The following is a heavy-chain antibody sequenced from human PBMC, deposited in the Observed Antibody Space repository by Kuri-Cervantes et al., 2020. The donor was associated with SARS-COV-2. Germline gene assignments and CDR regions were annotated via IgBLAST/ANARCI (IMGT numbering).Heavy chain of an antibody. Sequence: ASVKVSCKASCYTFTSYGIIRVRQAPGQGLEWMGWISASNGNTNYAQKLQGRVTMTTDTSTSKAYMELRSMRSDDTAVYYCARDVRLYDSSGYPALDIWGQGTMVTVSS. CDR2: ISASNGNT. J-gene: IGHJ3*02. D-gene: IGHD3-22*01. CDR3: ARDVRLYDSSGYPALDI. V-gene: IGHV1-18*01. CDR1: CYTFTSYG.